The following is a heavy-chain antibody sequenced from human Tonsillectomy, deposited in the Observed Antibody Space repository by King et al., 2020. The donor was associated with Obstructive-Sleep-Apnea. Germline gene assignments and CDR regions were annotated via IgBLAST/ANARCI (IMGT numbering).Heavy chain of an antibody. CDR1: GFIFSSCW. Sequence: VQLVEAGGGLVQPGGSLRLSCAASGFIFSSCWMSWVRQAPGKGLEWVANIKEDGSEKYYVDSVKGRFTISRDNAKNSLYLQMNSLRAEDTAVYYCVQYQHWGQGTLVTVSS. J-gene: IGHJ1*01. V-gene: IGHV3-7*03. CDR3: VQYQH. CDR2: IKEDGSEK.